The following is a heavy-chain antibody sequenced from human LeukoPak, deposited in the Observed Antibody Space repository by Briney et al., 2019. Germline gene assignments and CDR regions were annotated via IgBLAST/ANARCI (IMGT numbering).Heavy chain of an antibody. CDR2: INHSGST. V-gene: IGHV4-34*01. D-gene: IGHD3-16*02. CDR3: ARGRVYDYVWGSYRFDY. CDR1: GGSFSGYY. J-gene: IGHJ4*02. Sequence: KPSETLSLTCAVYGGSFSGYYWSWIRQPPGKGLEWIGEINHSGSTNYNPSLKSRVTISVDTSKNQFSLKLSSVTAADMAVYYCARGRVYDYVWGSYRFDYWGQGTLVTVSS.